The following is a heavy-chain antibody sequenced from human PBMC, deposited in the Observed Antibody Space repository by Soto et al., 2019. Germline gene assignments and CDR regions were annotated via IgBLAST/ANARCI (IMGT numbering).Heavy chain of an antibody. CDR2: ISYDGSNK. J-gene: IGHJ6*02. Sequence: QVQLVESGGGVVQPGRSLRLSCAASGFTFSSYGMHWVRQAPGKGLEWVAVISYDGSNKYYADSVKGRFTISRDNSKNTLYLQMNSLRAEDTAVYYCAKPISTGYGMDVWGQGTTVTVSS. V-gene: IGHV3-30*18. CDR1: GFTFSSYG. CDR3: AKPISTGYGMDV. D-gene: IGHD3-3*02.